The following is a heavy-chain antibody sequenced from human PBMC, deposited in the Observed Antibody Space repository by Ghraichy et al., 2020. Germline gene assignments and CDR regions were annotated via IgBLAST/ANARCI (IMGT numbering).Heavy chain of an antibody. V-gene: IGHV3-30*03. CDR2: ISYDGDNK. Sequence: GESLNISCAVSGFTFSSHGMHWVRQAPGKGLEWVAVISYDGDNKYYGDSVKGRFTISRDDSKNTVFLQMNSLRPEDTALYYCARDDYGGNSIIDHWGQGTLVSVSA. CDR1: GFTFSSHG. CDR3: ARDDYGGNSIIDH. D-gene: IGHD4-23*01. J-gene: IGHJ4*02.